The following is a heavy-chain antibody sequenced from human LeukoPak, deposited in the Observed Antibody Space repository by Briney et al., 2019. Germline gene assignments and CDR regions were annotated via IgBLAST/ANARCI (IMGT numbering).Heavy chain of an antibody. Sequence: SQTLSLTCTVSGGSISSGGYYWSWIRQHPGKGLEWIGYIYYSGSTYYNPSLKSRVTISVDTSKNQFSLKLSSVTAADTAVYYCARCSSGSGSYYNNWFDPWGQGTLVTVSS. CDR2: IYYSGST. D-gene: IGHD3-10*01. CDR1: GGSISSGGYY. CDR3: ARCSSGSGSYYNNWFDP. V-gene: IGHV4-31*03. J-gene: IGHJ5*02.